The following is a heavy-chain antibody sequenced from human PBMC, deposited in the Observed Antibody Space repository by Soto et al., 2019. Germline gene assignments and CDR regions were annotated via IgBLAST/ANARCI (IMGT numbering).Heavy chain of an antibody. D-gene: IGHD2-2*01. CDR3: ASAPRDCSRTSCYLTYYSYYYGMEV. V-gene: IGHV4-34*01. J-gene: IGHJ6*04. Sequence: SETLSLTCAVYGGSFSGYYWSWIRQPPGKGLEWIGEINHSGSTNYNPSLKSRVTISVDTSKNQFSLKLSSVTAADTAVYYRASAPRDCSRTSCYLTYYSYYYGMEVWGKGSTVT. CDR1: GGSFSGYY. CDR2: INHSGST.